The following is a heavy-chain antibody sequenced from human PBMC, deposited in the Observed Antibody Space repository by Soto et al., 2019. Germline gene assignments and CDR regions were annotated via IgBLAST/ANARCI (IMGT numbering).Heavy chain of an antibody. CDR2: INPNSGGT. CDR3: AILGGERGYCSGGSCPFDY. Sequence: QVQLVQSGAEVKKPGASVKVSCKASRYTFTGYYMHWVRQAPGQGLEWMGWINPNSGGTNYAQKFQGWVTMTRDTSISTAYMELSRLRSDDTAVYYCAILGGERGYCSGGSCPFDYWGQGTLVTVSS. J-gene: IGHJ4*02. CDR1: RYTFTGYY. V-gene: IGHV1-2*04. D-gene: IGHD2-15*01.